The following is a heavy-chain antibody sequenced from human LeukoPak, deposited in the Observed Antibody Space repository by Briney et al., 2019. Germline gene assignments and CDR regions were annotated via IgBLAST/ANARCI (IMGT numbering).Heavy chain of an antibody. Sequence: PGGSLRLSCAASGFTFSSYEMNWVRQAPGKGLEWVSYIGGSGITIYYADSVKGRFTISRDNAKISLYLQMNSLRAEDTAVYYCARDPGAATFDYWGQGTLVTVSS. CDR3: ARDPGAATFDY. D-gene: IGHD6-13*01. CDR2: IGGSGITI. V-gene: IGHV3-48*03. J-gene: IGHJ4*02. CDR1: GFTFSSYE.